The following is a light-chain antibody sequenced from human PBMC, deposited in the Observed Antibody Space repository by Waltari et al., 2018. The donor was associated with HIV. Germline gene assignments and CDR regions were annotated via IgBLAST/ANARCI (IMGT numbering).Light chain of an antibody. CDR3: QQYYNTPSIT. J-gene: IGKJ5*01. V-gene: IGKV4-1*01. CDR1: QSVLSSSNNKNY. CDR2: WAS. Sequence: DIVMTQCPDSLAVSLGQRATINCKSSQSVLSSSNNKNYLAWYQQRPGQPPKLLISWASARESGVSDRISGSGSGTDFTLTINSLQAEDVAVYYCQQYYNTPSITFGQGTRLEIK.